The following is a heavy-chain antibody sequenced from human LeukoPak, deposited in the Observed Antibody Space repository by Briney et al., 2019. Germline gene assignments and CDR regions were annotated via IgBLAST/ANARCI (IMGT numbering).Heavy chain of an antibody. CDR1: GFTVSSNY. V-gene: IGHV3-11*01. CDR3: ARPSTTDDAFDI. CDR2: ISSSGSTI. D-gene: IGHD4-17*01. J-gene: IGHJ3*02. Sequence: GGSLRLSCAASGFTVSSNYMSWVRQAPGKGLEWVSYISSSGSTIYYADSVKGRFTISRDNAKNSLYLQMNSLRAEDTAVYYCARPSTTDDAFDIWGQGTIVTVSS.